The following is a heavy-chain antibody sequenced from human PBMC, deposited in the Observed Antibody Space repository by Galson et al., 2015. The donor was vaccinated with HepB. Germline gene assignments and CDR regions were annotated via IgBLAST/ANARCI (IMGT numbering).Heavy chain of an antibody. V-gene: IGHV1-69*06. CDR2: IIPFFGPA. Sequence: SVKVSCKASGVTFNTYGFSWVRQAPGQGLEWMGRIIPFFGPANYAQKFQDRVTISADTSTSTVYMELRGLTSEDTAVYYCEGTLTGNAFADYWGQGTLVTGSS. CDR1: GVTFNTYG. CDR3: EGTLTGNAFADY. D-gene: IGHD1-20*01. J-gene: IGHJ4*02.